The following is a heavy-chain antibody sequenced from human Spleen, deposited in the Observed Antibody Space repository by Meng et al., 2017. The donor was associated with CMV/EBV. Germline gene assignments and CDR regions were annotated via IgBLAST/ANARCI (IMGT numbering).Heavy chain of an antibody. V-gene: IGHV4-31*03. CDR3: ARGPGPITISGSDGFDI. J-gene: IGHJ4*02. CDR1: GGSISGSGYF. D-gene: IGHD3-3*01. CDR2: IYDIGST. Sequence: SETLSLTCIVSGGSISGSGYFWSWIREHPEKGLEWIGFIYDIGSTDYNPSLKSRLTISVDTSKNQFSLKLTSVTAADTAVYYCARGPGPITISGSDGFDIWGQGTLVTVSS.